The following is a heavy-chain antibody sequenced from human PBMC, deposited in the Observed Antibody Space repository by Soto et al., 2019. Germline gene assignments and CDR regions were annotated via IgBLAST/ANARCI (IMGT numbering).Heavy chain of an antibody. J-gene: IGHJ6*02. V-gene: IGHV3-23*01. CDR3: AKAPFTYYYYGMDV. CDR2: ISGSGGST. CDR1: GFTFSSYV. Sequence: PGGSLRLSCAASGFTFSSYVMSWVRQAPGKGLEWVSAISGSGGSTYYADSVKGRFTISRDNSKNTLYLQMNSLRAEDTAVYYCAKAPFTYYYYGMDVWGQGTTVTVSS.